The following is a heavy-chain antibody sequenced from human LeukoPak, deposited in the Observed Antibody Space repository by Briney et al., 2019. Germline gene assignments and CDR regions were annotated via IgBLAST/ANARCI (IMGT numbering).Heavy chain of an antibody. CDR2: INPNSGGT. CDR1: GYTFTGYY. V-gene: IGHV1-2*02. CDR3: ARGECSSTSCYGTVGYNWFEP. Sequence: GASVKVSCKASGYTFTGYYIHWVRQAPGQGLEWMGWINPNSGGTNYAQKFQGRVTMTRDTSISTAYMELSRLRSDDTAVYYCARGECSSTSCYGTVGYNWFEPWGQGTLSPSPQ. J-gene: IGHJ5*02. D-gene: IGHD2-2*01.